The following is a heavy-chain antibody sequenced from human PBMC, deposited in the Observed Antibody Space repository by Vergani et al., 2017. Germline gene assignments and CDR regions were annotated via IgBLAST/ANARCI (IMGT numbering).Heavy chain of an antibody. CDR1: GGSISSGSYY. Sequence: QVQLQESGPGLVKPSQTLSLTCTVSGGSISSGSYYWSWIRQPAGKGLEWIGRIYTSGSTNYNPSLKSRVTISVDTSKNQFSLKLSSVTAADTAVYYCARARTYNWNDEGAFDIWGQGTMVTVSS. J-gene: IGHJ3*02. CDR3: ARARTYNWNDEGAFDI. V-gene: IGHV4-61*02. CDR2: IYTSGST. D-gene: IGHD1-20*01.